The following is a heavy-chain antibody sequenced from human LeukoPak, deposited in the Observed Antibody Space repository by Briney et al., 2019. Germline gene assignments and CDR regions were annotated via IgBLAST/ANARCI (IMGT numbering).Heavy chain of an antibody. CDR1: GFTFSSYG. Sequence: PGGSLRLSCAASGFTFSSYGMHWVRQAPGKGLGWVAVISYDGSNKYYADSVKGRFTISRDNSKNTLYLQMNSLRAEDTAVYYCAKVILNGSGSYYIRNYYYYYGMDVWGQGTTVTVSS. CDR2: ISYDGSNK. D-gene: IGHD3-10*01. J-gene: IGHJ6*02. V-gene: IGHV3-30*18. CDR3: AKVILNGSGSYYIRNYYYYYGMDV.